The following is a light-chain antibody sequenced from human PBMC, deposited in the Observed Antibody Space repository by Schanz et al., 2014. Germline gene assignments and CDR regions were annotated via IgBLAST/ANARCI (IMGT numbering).Light chain of an antibody. Sequence: EIMMTQSPGTLSVSPGERATLSCRASQSVSSSYLAWYQQKPGQAPRLLIYGASSRATGIPDRFSGSGSGTDFTLTISRLEPEDFAVYYCQQYGSSPGYTFGQGTKLEIK. J-gene: IGKJ2*01. CDR2: GAS. CDR3: QQYGSSPGYT. CDR1: QSVSSSY. V-gene: IGKV3-20*01.